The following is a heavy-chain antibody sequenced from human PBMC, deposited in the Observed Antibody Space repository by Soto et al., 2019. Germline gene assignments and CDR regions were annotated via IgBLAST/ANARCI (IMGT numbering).Heavy chain of an antibody. CDR2: ISWNSGSI. D-gene: IGHD5-12*01. Sequence: DVQLVESGGGLVQPGRSLRLSCVASGFTFDNYAMHWVRQAPGKGLEWVSGISWNSGSIGYADSVKGRFIISRDNAKNSLYLQMNSLRTEDTALYCCAKARSEVAAGYYFDFWGQGTLVTVSS. V-gene: IGHV3-9*01. CDR3: AKARSEVAAGYYFDF. CDR1: GFTFDNYA. J-gene: IGHJ4*02.